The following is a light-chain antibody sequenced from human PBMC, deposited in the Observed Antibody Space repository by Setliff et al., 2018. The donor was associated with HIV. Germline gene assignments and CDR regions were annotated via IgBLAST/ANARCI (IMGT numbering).Light chain of an antibody. CDR1: ASYIGSYKY. CDR2: DVT. J-gene: IGLJ1*01. V-gene: IGLV2-11*01. Sequence: QSALTQPRSVSGSPGQSVTISCTGTASYIGSYKYVSWYQQHPDKAPKLIIYDVTERPSGVPDRFSGSKSGNTASLTISGLQSEDVGDYFTSLYVFGAGTKVTVL. CDR3: SLYV.